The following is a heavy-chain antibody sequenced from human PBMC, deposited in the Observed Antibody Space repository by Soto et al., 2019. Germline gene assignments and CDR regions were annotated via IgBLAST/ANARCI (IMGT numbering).Heavy chain of an antibody. Sequence: GASVKVSCKVSGYTLTELSMHWVRQAPGKGLEWMGGFDPEDGETIYPHKFQGRVTITEDTSSDTAFMELSSLRFEDTAVYFFSTDRRYFDWSYNGRGWFDPWGQGTLVTVSP. D-gene: IGHD3-9*01. CDR2: FDPEDGET. J-gene: IGHJ5*02. CDR1: GYTLTELS. CDR3: STDRRYFDWSYNGRGWFDP. V-gene: IGHV1-24*01.